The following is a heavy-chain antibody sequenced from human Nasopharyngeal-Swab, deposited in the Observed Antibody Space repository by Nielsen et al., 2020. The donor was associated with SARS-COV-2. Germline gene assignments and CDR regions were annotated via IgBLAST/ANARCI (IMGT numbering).Heavy chain of an antibody. J-gene: IGHJ4*02. Sequence: GGSLRLSCTASGFTFGDYAMSWVRQAPGKGLEWVGFIRSKAYGGKKEYAASVKGRVTISRDDSKSIAYLQMNSLKTEDTAVYYCTRATGYSYGDDYWGQGTLVTVSS. CDR1: GFTFGDYA. CDR2: IRSKAYGGKK. D-gene: IGHD5-18*01. CDR3: TRATGYSYGDDY. V-gene: IGHV3-49*04.